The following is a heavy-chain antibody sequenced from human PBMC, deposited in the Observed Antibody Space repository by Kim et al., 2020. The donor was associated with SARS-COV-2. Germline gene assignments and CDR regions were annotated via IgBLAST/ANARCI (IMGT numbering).Heavy chain of an antibody. CDR3: ARIGYRSNGVCYSQGDYYYYGMYV. CDR1: GFTFSTYS. CDR2: ISTSSRNT. Sequence: GGSLRLSCAASGFTFSTYSMSWVRLAPGKGLEWVSSISTSSRNTYYADSVKGRFTISRDNAKNSLYLQMNSLRAEDTAVYYCARIGYRSNGVCYSQGDYYYYGMYVWGQGTTFTVS. V-gene: IGHV3-21*01. D-gene: IGHD2-8*01. J-gene: IGHJ6*02.